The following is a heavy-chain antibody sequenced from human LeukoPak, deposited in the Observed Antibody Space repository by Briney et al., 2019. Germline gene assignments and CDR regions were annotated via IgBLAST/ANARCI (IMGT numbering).Heavy chain of an antibody. CDR2: IIPIFGTA. CDR1: GGTFSSYA. D-gene: IGHD2-2*01. Sequence: SVKVSCKASGGTFSSYAISWVRQAPGQGLEWMGRIIPIFGTANYAQKFQGRVTITADESTSTAYMELRSLRSDDTAVYYCARETPILGYCSSTSCAIDYWGQGTLVTVSS. J-gene: IGHJ4*02. V-gene: IGHV1-69*15. CDR3: ARETPILGYCSSTSCAIDY.